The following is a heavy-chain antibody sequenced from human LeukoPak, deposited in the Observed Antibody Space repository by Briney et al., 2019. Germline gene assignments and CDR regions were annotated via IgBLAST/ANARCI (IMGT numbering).Heavy chain of an antibody. CDR3: ARPLRLGESQVR. V-gene: IGHV3-30*02. CDR2: IRYDESNK. D-gene: IGHD3-16*01. Sequence: GGSLRLSCAASGFTFSSYAMHWVRQAPGKGLEWVAFIRYDESNKSYGDSVKGRFTISRDNSKNTLYLQMNSLRAEDTAVYYCARPLRLGESQVRWGQGTLVTVSS. CDR1: GFTFSSYA. J-gene: IGHJ4*02.